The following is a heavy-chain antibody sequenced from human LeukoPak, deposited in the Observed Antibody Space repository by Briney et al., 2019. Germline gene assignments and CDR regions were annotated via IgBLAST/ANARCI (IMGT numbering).Heavy chain of an antibody. CDR3: ARVGDIAAAGNWFDP. V-gene: IGHV4-59*08. CDR1: GGSISGDY. Sequence: SETLSLTCTVSGGSISGDYWSWIWQPPGKGLEWIGYIYYNGNTNYSPSFKSRVTISLDTSKNQFSLKLSSVTAADTAVYYCARVGDIAAAGNWFDPWGQGTLVTVSS. CDR2: IYYNGNT. D-gene: IGHD6-13*01. J-gene: IGHJ5*02.